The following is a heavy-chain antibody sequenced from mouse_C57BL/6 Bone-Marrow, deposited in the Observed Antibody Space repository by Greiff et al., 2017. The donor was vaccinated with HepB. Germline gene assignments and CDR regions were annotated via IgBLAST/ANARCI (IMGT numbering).Heavy chain of an antibody. CDR2: INPNYGTT. V-gene: IGHV1-39*01. D-gene: IGHD1-1*01. Sequence: EVQLQQSGPELVKPGASVKISCKASGYSFTDYNMNWVKQSNGKRLEWIGVINPNYGTTSYNQKFKGKATLTVDQSSSTAYMKLNSLTSEDSAVYYCAHYYGSRYWYFDVWGTGTTVTVSS. J-gene: IGHJ1*03. CDR1: GYSFTDYN. CDR3: AHYYGSRYWYFDV.